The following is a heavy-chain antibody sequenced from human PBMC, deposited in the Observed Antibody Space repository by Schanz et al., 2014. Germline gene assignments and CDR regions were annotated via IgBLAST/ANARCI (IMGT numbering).Heavy chain of an antibody. J-gene: IGHJ4*02. CDR1: GFSFSSYT. CDR2: LSGDGGTT. V-gene: IGHV3-23*01. D-gene: IGHD3-16*01. Sequence: EVQLLESGGGLVQPGESLRLSCAASGFSFSSYTMSWVRQAPGKGLQWVSSLSGDGGTTHYADSVKGRFTISRDNYKNTLYLQMSSLKTEDTAVYYCVRLDVHDYWGQGTLVTVSA. CDR3: VRLDVHDY.